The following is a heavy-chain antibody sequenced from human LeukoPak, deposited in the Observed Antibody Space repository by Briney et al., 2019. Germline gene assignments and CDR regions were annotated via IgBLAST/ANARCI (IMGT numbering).Heavy chain of an antibody. Sequence: PSETLSLTCTVSGGSISSYYWSWIRQPAGKGLEWIGRIYTSGSTNYNPSIKSRVTISVDKSKNQFSLKLSSVTAADTAVYYCARERKIVGATEGYWGQGTLVTVSS. CDR1: GGSISSYY. V-gene: IGHV4-4*07. J-gene: IGHJ4*02. CDR3: ARERKIVGATEGY. CDR2: IYTSGST. D-gene: IGHD1-26*01.